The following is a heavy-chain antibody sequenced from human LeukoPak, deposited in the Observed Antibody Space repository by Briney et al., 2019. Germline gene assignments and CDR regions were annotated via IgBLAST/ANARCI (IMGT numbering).Heavy chain of an antibody. Sequence: SQTLSPTCTVSGGSISSGGYYWSWIRQHPGKGLEWIGYIFYSGSTYYSPSLKSRVTISVDTSKNQFSLKLSSVTAADTAVYYCARGYSNYALDYWGQGTLVTVSS. CDR2: IFYSGST. J-gene: IGHJ4*02. CDR1: GGSISSGGYY. CDR3: ARGYSNYALDY. V-gene: IGHV4-31*03. D-gene: IGHD4-11*01.